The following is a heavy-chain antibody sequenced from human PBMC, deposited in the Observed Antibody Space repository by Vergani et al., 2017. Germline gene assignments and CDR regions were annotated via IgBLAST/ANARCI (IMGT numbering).Heavy chain of an antibody. D-gene: IGHD2-15*01. CDR3: AKSGYCSGGSCYTDD. CDR1: GFTFSSYG. J-gene: IGHJ4*02. CDR2: ISYDGSNK. Sequence: QVQLVESGGGVVQPGRSLRLSCAASGFTFSSYGMHWVRQAPGKGLEWVAVISYDGSNKYYADSVKGRFTISRDNSKNTLYLQMNSLRAEDTAVYYCAKSGYCSGGSCYTDDWGQGTLVTVSS. V-gene: IGHV3-30*18.